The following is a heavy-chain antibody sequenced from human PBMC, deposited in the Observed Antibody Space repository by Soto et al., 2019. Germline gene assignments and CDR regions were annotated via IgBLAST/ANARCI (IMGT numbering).Heavy chain of an antibody. V-gene: IGHV4-59*03. CDR2: IYDDGST. D-gene: IGHD2-2*01. CDR3: VSSRSAIYGDAFDV. CDR1: GDSISSYF. Sequence: LSLTCSVSGDSISSYFKNWIRQPPGKGLEWIGCIYDDGSTKYNPSLESRVTILLDTSKNEFSLRLRSVTSADTAVYYCVSSRSAIYGDAFDVWGQGTMVTVSS. J-gene: IGHJ3*01.